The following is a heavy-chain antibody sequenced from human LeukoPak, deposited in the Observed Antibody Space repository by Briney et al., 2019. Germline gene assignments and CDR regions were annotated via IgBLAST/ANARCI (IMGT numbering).Heavy chain of an antibody. D-gene: IGHD6-6*01. CDR2: INPNSGGT. CDR1: GFTFTAYY. Sequence: AASVKVSCKASGFTFTAYYMHWVRQAPGQGLEWMGWINPNSGGTNYAQKFQGRVTMTRDTSISTAYMELSRLRSDDTAVYYCARASIAARLLGYWGQGTLVTVSS. V-gene: IGHV1-2*02. CDR3: ARASIAARLLGY. J-gene: IGHJ4*02.